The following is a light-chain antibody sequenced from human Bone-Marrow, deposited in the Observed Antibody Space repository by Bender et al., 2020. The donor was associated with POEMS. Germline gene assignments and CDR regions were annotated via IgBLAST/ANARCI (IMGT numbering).Light chain of an antibody. Sequence: HSVLTQPPSVSGAPGQKVSISCTGSSSNIGANYDVHWYQHLPGTAPRLVIYADDRRPSGVPNRFSASKSGSSASLAISGLQSEDAADYYCSTWDDRLNAWLFGGGTKLTVL. CDR2: ADD. CDR1: SSNIGANYD. CDR3: STWDDRLNAWL. J-gene: IGLJ3*02. V-gene: IGLV1-50*01.